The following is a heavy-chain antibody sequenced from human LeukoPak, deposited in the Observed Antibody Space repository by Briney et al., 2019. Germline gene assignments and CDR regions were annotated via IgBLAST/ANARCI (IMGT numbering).Heavy chain of an antibody. J-gene: IGHJ4*02. CDR3: AIGGGNSLLYDY. CDR2: IYTSGST. CDR1: GGSISSNSYY. D-gene: IGHD4-23*01. Sequence: SETLSLTCTVSGGSISSNSYYWSWIRQPAGKGLEWIGRIYTSGSTNYNPSLKSRVTISVDTSKNQFSLKLSSVTAADTAVYYCAIGGGNSLLYDYWGQGTLVTVSS. V-gene: IGHV4-61*02.